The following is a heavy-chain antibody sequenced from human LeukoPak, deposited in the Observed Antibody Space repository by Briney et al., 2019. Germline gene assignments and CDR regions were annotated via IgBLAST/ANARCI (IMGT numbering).Heavy chain of an antibody. J-gene: IGHJ6*03. CDR3: ARHLINYGSGSYHGAYYYYMDV. V-gene: IGHV5-51*01. CDR2: IYPGDSDT. D-gene: IGHD3-10*01. Sequence: GESLKISCKGSGYSFTSYWIGWVRQMPGKGLEWMGIIYPGDSDTRYSPSFQGQVTISADKSISTAYLQWSSLKASDTAMYYCARHLINYGSGSYHGAYYYYMDVWGKGTTVTVSS. CDR1: GYSFTSYW.